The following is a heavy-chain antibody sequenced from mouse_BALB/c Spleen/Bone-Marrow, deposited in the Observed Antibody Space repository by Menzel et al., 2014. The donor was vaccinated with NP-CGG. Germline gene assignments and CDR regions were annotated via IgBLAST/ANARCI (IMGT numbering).Heavy chain of an antibody. V-gene: IGHV1S81*02. CDR3: TRSNYGYWYFDV. D-gene: IGHD1-1*01. CDR1: GYTFSNYY. CDR2: SNPSNGGS. Sequence: VQRVESGAELVKPGASVKLSCKASGYTFSNYYMYWVKQRPGQGLEWIGESNPSNGGSNFNEKFKIKATLTVDKSSSTAYMQLSSLTSEDSAVYYCTRSNYGYWYFDVWGAGTTVTVSS. J-gene: IGHJ1*01.